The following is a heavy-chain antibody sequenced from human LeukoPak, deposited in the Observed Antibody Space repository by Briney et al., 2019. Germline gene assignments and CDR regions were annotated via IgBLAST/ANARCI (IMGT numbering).Heavy chain of an antibody. CDR1: GYTFTSYY. J-gene: IGHJ4*02. D-gene: IGHD6-13*01. Sequence: ASVKVSCKASGYTFTSYYMHWVRQAPGQGLEWMGIINPSGGSTSYAQKFQGRVTMTRDTSISTAYMELSRLRSDDTAVYYCARRFGPNSSSWYTDYWGQGTLVTVSS. V-gene: IGHV1-46*01. CDR2: INPSGGST. CDR3: ARRFGPNSSSWYTDY.